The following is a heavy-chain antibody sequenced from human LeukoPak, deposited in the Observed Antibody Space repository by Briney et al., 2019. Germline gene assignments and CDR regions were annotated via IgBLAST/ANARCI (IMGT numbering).Heavy chain of an antibody. Sequence: GGSLRLSCTASRFTCSTYAMSWVRQAPGKGLEWVSSISGSGDTTYYTGSVKGRFTISRDNSKNALYLQMSSLRAEDTAVYYCAKSQRNDQQVVQRIDYWGQGTLVTVSS. CDR2: ISGSGDTT. J-gene: IGHJ4*02. D-gene: IGHD2-2*01. V-gene: IGHV3-23*01. CDR3: AKSQRNDQQVVQRIDY. CDR1: RFTCSTYA.